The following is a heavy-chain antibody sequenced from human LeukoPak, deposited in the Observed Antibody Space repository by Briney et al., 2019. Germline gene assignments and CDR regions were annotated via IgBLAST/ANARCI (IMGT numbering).Heavy chain of an antibody. Sequence: SETLSLTCTVSGGSTSSYYWGWIRQPPGKGLEWIGYIYYTGITNYNPSLKSRVTISVDTSNNQFSLKLTSVTAADTAVYYCARGLGGGWYFSDYWGQGTVVIVSS. CDR3: ARGLGGGWYFSDY. V-gene: IGHV4-59*08. J-gene: IGHJ4*02. CDR2: IYYTGIT. CDR1: GGSTSSYY. D-gene: IGHD6-19*01.